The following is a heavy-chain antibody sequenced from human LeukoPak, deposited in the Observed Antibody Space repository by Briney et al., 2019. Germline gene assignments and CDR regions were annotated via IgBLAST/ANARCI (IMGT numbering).Heavy chain of an antibody. CDR2: IYYSGST. Sequence: PSETLSLTCTVSGGSVSSGSYYWSWIRQPPGKGLEWIGYIYYSGSTNYNPSLKSRVTISVDTSKNQFSLKLSSVTAADTAVYYCARAADLETNTAMAYYFEYWGQGTLVTVSS. CDR1: GGSVSSGSYY. V-gene: IGHV4-61*01. D-gene: IGHD5-18*01. J-gene: IGHJ4*02. CDR3: ARAADLETNTAMAYYFEY.